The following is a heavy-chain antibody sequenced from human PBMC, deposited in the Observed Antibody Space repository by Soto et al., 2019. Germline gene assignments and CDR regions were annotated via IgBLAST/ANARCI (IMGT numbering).Heavy chain of an antibody. D-gene: IGHD3-22*01. Sequence: ASVKVSCKASGYTFTSYGISWVRQAPGQGLEWMGWISAYNGNTNYAQKLQGRVTMTTDTSTSTAYMELRSLRSDDTAVYYCARDANTIVFLDDRAFDIWGQGTMVTISS. CDR3: ARDANTIVFLDDRAFDI. V-gene: IGHV1-18*04. J-gene: IGHJ3*02. CDR2: ISAYNGNT. CDR1: GYTFTSYG.